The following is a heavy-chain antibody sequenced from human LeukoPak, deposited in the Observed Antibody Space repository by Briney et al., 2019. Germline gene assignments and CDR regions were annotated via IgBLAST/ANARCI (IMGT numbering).Heavy chain of an antibody. CDR2: LYSGGTT. Sequence: GGSLTLSCEASGFTVSTNYMNWVRQAPGKGLEWVSILYSGGTTYYAEAVKGRFTVTRDNSKNILYLHIDNLRVEDTAVYYCARVGDHYHWYLDLWGRGARVTASS. V-gene: IGHV3-53*01. CDR1: GFTVSTNY. CDR3: ARVGDHYHWYLDL. J-gene: IGHJ2*01. D-gene: IGHD3-10*01.